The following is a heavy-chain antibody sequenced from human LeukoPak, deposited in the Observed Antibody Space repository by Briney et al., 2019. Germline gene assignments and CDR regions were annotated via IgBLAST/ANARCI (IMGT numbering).Heavy chain of an antibody. CDR1: GFTFSNYW. CDR3: ARDLGQYYDTSDNWFDP. V-gene: IGHV3-23*01. CDR2: ISGSGGST. Sequence: GGSLRLSCAASGFTFSNYWMHWVRQAPGKGLEWVSAISGSGGSTYYADSVKGRFTISRDNSKNTLYLQMNSLRAEDTAVYYCARDLGQYYDTSDNWFDPWGQGTLVTVSS. J-gene: IGHJ5*02. D-gene: IGHD3-22*01.